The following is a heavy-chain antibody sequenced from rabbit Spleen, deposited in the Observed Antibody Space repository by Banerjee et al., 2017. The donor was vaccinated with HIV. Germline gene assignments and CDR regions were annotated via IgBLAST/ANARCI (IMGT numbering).Heavy chain of an antibody. CDR1: GFSFSSSYW. CDR2: IYNGDGST. D-gene: IGHD6-1*01. CDR3: ARGADNVGAGYDL. V-gene: IGHV1S45*01. J-gene: IGHJ4*01. Sequence: QQQLVESGGGLVKPGASLTLTCTASGFSFSSSYWICWVHQAPGKGLEWIGCIYNGDGSTWYASWVNGRFTISKTSSTTVTLQMTSLTVADTATYFCARGADNVGAGYDLWGPGTLVTVS.